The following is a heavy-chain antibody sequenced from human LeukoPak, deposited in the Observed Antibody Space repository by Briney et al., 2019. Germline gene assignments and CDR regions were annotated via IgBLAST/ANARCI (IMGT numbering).Heavy chain of an antibody. D-gene: IGHD4-23*01. Sequence: GGSVRLSCAASGFTFSSYWMNWVRQAPGKGLVWVSRIASDGSSTTYADSVKGRFSISRDNAKDTLYLQMNSLRVEDTAVYYCARGRPHGNDYWGQGTLVTVSS. V-gene: IGHV3-74*01. CDR1: GFTFSSYW. CDR3: ARGRPHGNDY. J-gene: IGHJ4*02. CDR2: IASDGSST.